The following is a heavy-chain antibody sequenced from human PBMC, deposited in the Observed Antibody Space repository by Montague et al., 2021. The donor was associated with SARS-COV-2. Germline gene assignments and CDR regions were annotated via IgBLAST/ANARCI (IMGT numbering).Heavy chain of an antibody. Sequence: SETLSLTCTVSGGSITGYDWSWLRRSPGKGLEWIAYIYDCGAVNCSPSXXIRVTISTDTSKNQLSLKVNSVTAADTAVYYCVRDHPYGGPRGVCDIWGQGTVVTVSS. J-gene: IGHJ3*02. D-gene: IGHD4-23*01. CDR1: GGSITGYD. V-gene: IGHV4-59*01. CDR2: IYDCGAV. CDR3: VRDHPYGGPRGVCDI.